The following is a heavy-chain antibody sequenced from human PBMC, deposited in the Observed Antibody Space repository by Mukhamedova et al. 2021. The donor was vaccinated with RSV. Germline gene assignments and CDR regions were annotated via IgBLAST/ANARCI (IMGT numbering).Heavy chain of an antibody. D-gene: IGHD6-13*01. CDR2: IKSKTDGGTT. V-gene: IGHV3-15*01. J-gene: IGHJ4*02. Sequence: EYMGRIKSKTDGGTTDYAAPVKGRFTIPRDASKNTLYLQMNSLKTEDTAVYYCTPDPSWYYFDYWGQGTLVTVSS. CDR3: TPDPSWYYFDY.